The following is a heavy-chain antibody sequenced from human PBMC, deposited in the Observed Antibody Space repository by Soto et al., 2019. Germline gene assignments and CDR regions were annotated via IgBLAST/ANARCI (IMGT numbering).Heavy chain of an antibody. J-gene: IGHJ3*02. CDR3: AGSLSRLAAAYAFDI. V-gene: IGHV3-11*01. CDR2: ISSSGITI. CDR1: GFTFSDYY. D-gene: IGHD6-13*01. Sequence: QVQLVESGGGLVKPGGSLRLSCAASGFTFSDYYMSWIRQAPGKGLEWVSYISSSGITIYYADSVKGRFTISRDNAKNSLYLQMNSLRAEDTAVYYCAGSLSRLAAAYAFDIWGQGTMVTVSS.